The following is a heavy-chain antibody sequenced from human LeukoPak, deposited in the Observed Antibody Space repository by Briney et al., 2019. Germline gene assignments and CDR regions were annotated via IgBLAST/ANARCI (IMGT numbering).Heavy chain of an antibody. J-gene: IGHJ4*02. CDR1: GDSISSYY. Sequence: NPSGTLSLTCTVSGDSISSYYWSWIRQPPGKGLEWIGYIYHSGSTNYNPSLKSRVTISADTSKDQFSLKLASVTAADTAVYYCATGYSNTWYYFDYWGQGTLVTVSS. D-gene: IGHD6-13*01. CDR2: IYHSGST. V-gene: IGHV4-59*01. CDR3: ATGYSNTWYYFDY.